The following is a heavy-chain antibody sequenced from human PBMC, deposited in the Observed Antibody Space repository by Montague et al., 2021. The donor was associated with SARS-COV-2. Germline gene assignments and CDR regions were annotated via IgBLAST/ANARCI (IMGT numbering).Heavy chain of an antibody. Sequence: TLSLTCTVSGGSISSGGYYWSWIRQHPGKGLEWIGYIYYSGSTYYNPSLKSRVTISVDTSKNQFSLKMSSVTAADTAVYYCARSPEPMIIRIITSRNWDFDLWGRGTLVTVSS. D-gene: IGHD3-22*01. J-gene: IGHJ2*01. CDR2: IYYSGST. V-gene: IGHV4-31*03. CDR1: GGSISSGGYY. CDR3: ARSPEPMIIRIITSRNWDFDL.